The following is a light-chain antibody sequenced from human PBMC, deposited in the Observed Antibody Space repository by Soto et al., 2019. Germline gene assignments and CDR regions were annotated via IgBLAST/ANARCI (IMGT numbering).Light chain of an antibody. V-gene: IGKV3-20*01. Sequence: EIVLTQSPGTLSLSPGERATLSCRASQSVSSRYLAWYQQKPGQAPRLLIYAASNRATGIPDRFSGSGSGTEFTLTISSLQPDDFATYYCQQYNSYSFGQGTKVDIK. CDR2: AAS. CDR3: QQYNSYS. J-gene: IGKJ1*01. CDR1: QSVSSRY.